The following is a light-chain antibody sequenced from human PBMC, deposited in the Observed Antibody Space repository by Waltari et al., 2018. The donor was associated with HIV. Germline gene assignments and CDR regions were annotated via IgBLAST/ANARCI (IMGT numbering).Light chain of an antibody. CDR1: AIPRQF. V-gene: IGLV3-25*03. CDR3: QSADITGTLVV. Sequence: SYELAQPPWLSVSPGQTAKLTCSGDAIPRQFGYWYQQKPGQAPIVFIYKDSESPSGIPERFSGFISGTTATLTISAVQAEDEADYYCQSADITGTLVVFGGGTRLTV. CDR2: KDS. J-gene: IGLJ2*01.